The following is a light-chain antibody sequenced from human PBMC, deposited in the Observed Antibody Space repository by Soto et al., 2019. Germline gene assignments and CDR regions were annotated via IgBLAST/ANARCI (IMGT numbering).Light chain of an antibody. CDR1: SSDVGAYHS. Sequence: QSALTQPASVSGSPGQSFTIPCTGSSSDVGAYHSVSWYQQHPGKAPKLIIFDVSNRPSGVSNRFSCSKSGNTASLTISGPQAEDEADYYCSSFTDTGTVMFGGGTKVTVL. V-gene: IGLV2-14*03. J-gene: IGLJ3*02. CDR3: SSFTDTGTVM. CDR2: DVS.